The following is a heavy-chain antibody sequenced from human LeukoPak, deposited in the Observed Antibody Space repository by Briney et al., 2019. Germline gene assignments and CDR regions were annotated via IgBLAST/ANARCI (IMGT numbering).Heavy chain of an antibody. J-gene: IGHJ3*02. CDR1: GGSISSTSYY. CDR2: IYYTGSA. CDR3: ARGEGGYGAFDI. Sequence: PSETLSLTCTVSGGSISSTSYYWGWIRQPPGKGLEWIGGIYYTGSAYYNPALKSRVTISVDTSKNQFSLKLSSVTTADTAVYYCARGEGGYGAFDIWGQGTMVTVSS. D-gene: IGHD5-12*01. V-gene: IGHV4-39*07.